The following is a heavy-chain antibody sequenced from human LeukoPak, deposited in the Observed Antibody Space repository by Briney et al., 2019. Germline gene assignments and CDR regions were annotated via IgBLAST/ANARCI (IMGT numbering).Heavy chain of an antibody. D-gene: IGHD4-17*01. CDR3: TRESIYGDYVFGY. CDR1: GFTFGDYA. CDR2: IRSKAYGGTT. J-gene: IGHJ4*02. Sequence: GGSLRLSCTASGFTFGDYAMSWFRQAPGKGLEWVGFIRSKAYGGTTEYAASVKGRFTISRDDSKSIAYLQMNSLKTEDTAVYYCTRESIYGDYVFGYWGQGTLVTVSS. V-gene: IGHV3-49*03.